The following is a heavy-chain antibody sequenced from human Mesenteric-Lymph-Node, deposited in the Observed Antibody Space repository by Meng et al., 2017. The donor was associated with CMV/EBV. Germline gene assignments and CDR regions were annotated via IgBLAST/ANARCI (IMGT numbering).Heavy chain of an antibody. Sequence: GGSLRLSCAASGFTFSSYDMNWVRQIPGKGLEWASGFSSGGSSTSYADPVKGRFTISRDNSKSTLYLQMNSLRVEDTAIYYCAKVVGGYSFGRASFDYWGQGTLVTVSS. J-gene: IGHJ4*02. CDR2: FSSGGSST. CDR1: GFTFSSYD. V-gene: IGHV3-23*01. CDR3: AKVVGGYSFGRASFDY. D-gene: IGHD5-18*01.